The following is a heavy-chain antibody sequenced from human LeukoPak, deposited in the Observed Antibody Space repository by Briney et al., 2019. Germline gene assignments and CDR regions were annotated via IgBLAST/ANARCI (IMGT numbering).Heavy chain of an antibody. CDR3: TTDPQAAAGMGVLDNWFDP. D-gene: IGHD6-13*01. J-gene: IGHJ5*02. CDR1: GFTFSNAW. V-gene: IGHV3-15*01. Sequence: GGSLRLSCAASGFTFSNAWMSWVRQAPGKGLEWVGRIKSKTDGGTTDYAAPVKGRSTISRDDSKNTLYLQMNSLKTEDTAVYYCTTDPQAAAGMGVLDNWFDPWGQGTLVTVSS. CDR2: IKSKTDGGTT.